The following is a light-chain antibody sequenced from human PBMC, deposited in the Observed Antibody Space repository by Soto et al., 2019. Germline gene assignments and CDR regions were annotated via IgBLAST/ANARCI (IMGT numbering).Light chain of an antibody. CDR3: LQDINYPWT. CDR1: QSVYSD. V-gene: IGKV3-15*01. Sequence: EIVMTQSPATLSVSPGERVTLSCRASQSVYSDLAWYQQKPGQAPRLLIYGASTRATGIPARFSGSGSGTEFALAISSLQPEDSATYYCLQDINYPWTFGQGTKVDIK. J-gene: IGKJ1*01. CDR2: GAS.